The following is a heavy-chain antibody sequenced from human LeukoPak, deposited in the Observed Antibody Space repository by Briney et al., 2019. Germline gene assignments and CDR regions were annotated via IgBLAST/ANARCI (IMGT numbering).Heavy chain of an antibody. Sequence: PSETLSLTCTVSGGSIRSYYRSWIRQPPGQGLEWIGYIYYSGSTNYNPSLKSRVTISVDTSKKQFSLKLSSVTAAGTAVYYCASLGSSGSDWGQGTLVTVSS. CDR2: IYYSGST. CDR3: ASLGSSGSD. J-gene: IGHJ4*02. D-gene: IGHD3-22*01. CDR1: GGSIRSYY. V-gene: IGHV4-59*01.